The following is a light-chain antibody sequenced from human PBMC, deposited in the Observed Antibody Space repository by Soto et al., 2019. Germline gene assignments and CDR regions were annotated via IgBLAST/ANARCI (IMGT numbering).Light chain of an antibody. Sequence: QSVLTQPPSASGNPGQRVTISCSGSSSNIGSNTVNWYQQLPGTAPKLLIYSNNQRPSGVPDRFSGSKSGTSASLAISGLQSEDEADYYCAAWDDSLNVYVFGTGTKLTVL. CDR2: SNN. CDR1: SSNIGSNT. V-gene: IGLV1-44*01. J-gene: IGLJ1*01. CDR3: AAWDDSLNVYV.